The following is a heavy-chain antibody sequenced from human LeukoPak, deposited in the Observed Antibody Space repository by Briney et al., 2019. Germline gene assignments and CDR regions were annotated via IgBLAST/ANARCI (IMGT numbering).Heavy chain of an antibody. Sequence: SETLSLTCTVSGGSISSGDYYWSWIRQPPGKGLEWIGYIYYSGSTYYNPSLKSRVTISVDTSKNQFSLKLSSVTAADTAVYCCARGTTVTNLDYWGQGTLVTVSS. CDR1: GGSISSGDYY. D-gene: IGHD4-17*01. CDR3: ARGTTVTNLDY. J-gene: IGHJ4*02. V-gene: IGHV4-30-4*01. CDR2: IYYSGST.